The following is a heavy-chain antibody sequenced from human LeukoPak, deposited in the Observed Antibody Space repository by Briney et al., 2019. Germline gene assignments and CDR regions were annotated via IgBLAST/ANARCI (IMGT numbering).Heavy chain of an antibody. Sequence: GGSLRPSCAASGFTFSSNSMNWVRQPPGKGLEWVSSISSSSSYIYYADSVKGRFTISRDNAKKSLYLQMNSLRAEDTAVYYCARGRSGGDSCDYWGQGTLVTVSS. D-gene: IGHD3-22*01. CDR2: ISSSSSYI. CDR1: GFTFSSNS. CDR3: ARGRSGGDSCDY. V-gene: IGHV3-21*04. J-gene: IGHJ4*02.